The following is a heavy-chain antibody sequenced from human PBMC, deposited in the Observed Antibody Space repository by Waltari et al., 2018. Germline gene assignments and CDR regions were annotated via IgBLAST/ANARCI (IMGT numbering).Heavy chain of an antibody. CDR2: INGDGSST. V-gene: IGHV3-74*01. Sequence: EVQLVESGGGLVQPGGSLRLSCAASGFTFSSYWMHWVRQAPGRGLVWVSRINGDGSSTSYADSVKGRFTISRDNAKNTLYLQMNSLRAEDTAVYYCARRGYCSSTSCYDDAFDIWGQGTMVTVSS. D-gene: IGHD2-2*01. J-gene: IGHJ3*02. CDR3: ARRGYCSSTSCYDDAFDI. CDR1: GFTFSSYW.